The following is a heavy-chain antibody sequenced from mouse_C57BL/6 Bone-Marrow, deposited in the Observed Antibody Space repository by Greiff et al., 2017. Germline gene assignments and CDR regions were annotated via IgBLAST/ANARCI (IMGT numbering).Heavy chain of an antibody. D-gene: IGHD1-1*01. J-gene: IGHJ3*01. Sequence: EVQLQQSGGDLVKPGGSLKLSCAASGFTFSSYGMSWVRQTPDKRLEWVATISSGGSYTYYPDSVKGRFTISRDNAKNTLYLQMSSLKSEDTAMYYCARRYYGRFAYWGQGTLVTVS. CDR1: GFTFSSYG. CDR2: ISSGGSYT. CDR3: ARRYYGRFAY. V-gene: IGHV5-6*01.